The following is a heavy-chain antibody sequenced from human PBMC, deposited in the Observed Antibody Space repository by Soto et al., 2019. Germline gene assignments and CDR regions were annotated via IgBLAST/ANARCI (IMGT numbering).Heavy chain of an antibody. CDR2: IKPDGSEK. Sequence: GGSLRLSCAASGFIFSTYWMAWVRQAPGKGLEWVANIKPDGSEKHHADSVKGRFTISRDNAHNSVSLQMDSLRAEDTGVYYCARDPVRGDDFNFDYWGQGIQVPVYS. CDR1: GFIFSTYW. V-gene: IGHV3-7*01. CDR3: ARDPVRGDDFNFDY. J-gene: IGHJ4*02. D-gene: IGHD3-10*01.